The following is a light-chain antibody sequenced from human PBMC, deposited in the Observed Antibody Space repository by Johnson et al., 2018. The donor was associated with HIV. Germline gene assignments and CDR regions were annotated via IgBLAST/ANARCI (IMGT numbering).Light chain of an antibody. Sequence: QSVLTQPPSVSAAPGQKVTISCSGSSSNIGNNYVSWYQQLPGTAPKLLIYDNNKRPSGIPDRFSGSKSGTSATLCITGLQTGDEADYYCGTWYSSLSAGGVFGTGTKVTVL. CDR2: DNN. J-gene: IGLJ1*01. CDR3: GTWYSSLSAGGV. V-gene: IGLV1-51*01. CDR1: SSNIGNNY.